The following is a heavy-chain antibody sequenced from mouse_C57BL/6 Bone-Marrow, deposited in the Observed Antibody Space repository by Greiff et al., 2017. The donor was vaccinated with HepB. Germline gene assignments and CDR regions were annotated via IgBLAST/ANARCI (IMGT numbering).Heavy chain of an antibody. J-gene: IGHJ3*01. CDR2: IYPRSGNT. CDR1: GYTFTSYG. CDR3: ARSSLITTVVPY. V-gene: IGHV1-81*01. Sequence: VQLQQSGAELARPGASVKLSCKASGYTFTSYGISWVKQRTGQGLEWIGEIYPRSGNTYYNEKFKGKATLTADKSSSTAYMELRSLTSEDSAVYFVARSSLITTVVPYWGQGTLVTVSA. D-gene: IGHD1-1*01.